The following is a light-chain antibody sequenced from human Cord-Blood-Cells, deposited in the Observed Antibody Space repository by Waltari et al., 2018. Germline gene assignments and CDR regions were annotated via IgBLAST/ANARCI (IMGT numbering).Light chain of an antibody. Sequence: EIVMTQSPATLSASPGERATLCCRASQSVSRNLAWYQQKPGQAPRLLIYGASTRATGIPARFSGSGSGTEFTLTISSLQSEDFAVYYCQQYNNWPITFGQGTRLEIK. J-gene: IGKJ5*01. V-gene: IGKV3-15*01. CDR2: GAS. CDR3: QQYNNWPIT. CDR1: QSVSRN.